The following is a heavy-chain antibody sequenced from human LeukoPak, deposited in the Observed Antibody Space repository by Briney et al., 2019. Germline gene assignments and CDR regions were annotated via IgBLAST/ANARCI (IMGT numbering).Heavy chain of an antibody. CDR2: ISGSGGST. Sequence: GTLRLSCAASGFTFTTYGMSWVRQAPGKGLEWVSAISGSGGSTYYADSVKGRFTISRDNSKNTLYLQMNSLRAEDTAVYYCAKVPAPGSSGSYFDYWGQGTLVTVSS. J-gene: IGHJ4*02. V-gene: IGHV3-23*01. CDR3: AKVPAPGSSGSYFDY. D-gene: IGHD3-22*01. CDR1: GFTFTTYG.